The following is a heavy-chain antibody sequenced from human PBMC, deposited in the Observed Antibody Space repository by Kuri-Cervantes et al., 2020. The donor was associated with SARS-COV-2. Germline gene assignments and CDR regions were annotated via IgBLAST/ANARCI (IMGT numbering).Heavy chain of an antibody. CDR2: IKQDGSEK. J-gene: IGHJ4*02. D-gene: IGHD2-8*02. CDR3: AKGTRERD. Sequence: GESLKISCAASEFIFSSSWMSWVRQAPGKGLEWVANIKQDGSEKYYLDSVKGRFTICRDNAKKSLYLQMNSLRVENTAVYYCAKGTRERDWGQGTLVTVSS. CDR1: EFIFSSSW. V-gene: IGHV3-7*05.